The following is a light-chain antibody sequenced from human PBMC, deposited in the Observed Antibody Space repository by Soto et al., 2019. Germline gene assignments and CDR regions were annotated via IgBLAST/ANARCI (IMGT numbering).Light chain of an antibody. J-gene: IGKJ1*01. CDR2: GAS. V-gene: IGKV3-15*01. Sequence: EIVMTQSPATLSVSPGERGTVSCRASQSVGSNLAWYQQKPGQAPRLLIYGASTRATGIPARFSGSGSGTEFTLTISSLQSEHFAIYFCQQYNNWPPDRTFGQGTKVEIK. CDR3: QQYNNWPPDRT. CDR1: QSVGSN.